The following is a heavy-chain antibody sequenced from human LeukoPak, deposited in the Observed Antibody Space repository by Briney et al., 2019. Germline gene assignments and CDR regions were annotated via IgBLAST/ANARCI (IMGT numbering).Heavy chain of an antibody. CDR3: AKERRGVRTDY. Sequence: PGGSLRLSCTASGFSFSTYSMTWVRQGPGKGLEWVSSIYNSGSKTFYADSVKGRFTISRDNSKNTLYLQMNSLRAEDTAVYYCAKERRGVRTDYWGQGTLVTVSS. J-gene: IGHJ4*02. CDR1: GFSFSTYS. CDR2: IYNSGSKT. V-gene: IGHV3-23*05. D-gene: IGHD1-1*01.